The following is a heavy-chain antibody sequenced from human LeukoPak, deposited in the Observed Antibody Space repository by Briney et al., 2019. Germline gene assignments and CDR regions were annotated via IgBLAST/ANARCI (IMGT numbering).Heavy chain of an antibody. J-gene: IGHJ4*02. CDR3: ARDLFSGPPFDY. Sequence: GGSLRLSCAASGFTFSSYGMRWVRQAPGKGLEWVAVIWYDGSNKYYADSVKGRFTISRDNSKNTLYLQMNSLRAEDTAVYYCARDLFSGPPFDYWGQGTLVTVSS. CDR2: IWYDGSNK. CDR1: GFTFSSYG. D-gene: IGHD2-21*01. V-gene: IGHV3-33*01.